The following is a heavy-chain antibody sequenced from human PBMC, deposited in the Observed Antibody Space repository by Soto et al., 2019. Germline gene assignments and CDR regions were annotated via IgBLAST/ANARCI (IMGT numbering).Heavy chain of an antibody. CDR1: GGSISSYY. V-gene: IGHV4-59*01. CDR3: ARSEYYYDSSGSPHDAFNI. CDR2: IYYSGST. Sequence: SETLSLTCTVSGGSISSYYWSWIRQPPGKGLEWIGYIYYSGSTNYNPSLKSRVTISVDTSKNQFSLKLSSVTAADTAVYYCARSEYYYDSSGSPHDAFNIWGQGTMVTVSS. D-gene: IGHD3-22*01. J-gene: IGHJ3*02.